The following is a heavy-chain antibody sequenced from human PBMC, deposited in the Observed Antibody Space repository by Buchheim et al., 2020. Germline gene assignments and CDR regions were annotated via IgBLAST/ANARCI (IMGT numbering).Heavy chain of an antibody. J-gene: IGHJ5*02. CDR1: GGSFSGYY. Sequence: QVQLQQWGAGLLKPSETLSLTCAVYGGSFSGYYWSWIRQHPGKGLEWIGEINHSGSTNYNQSLKSRVTISVDTSKKQFSLKLSSVTAADTAVYYCARGGRGYCSGGSCRNWFDPWGQGTL. CDR2: INHSGST. D-gene: IGHD2-15*01. CDR3: ARGGRGYCSGGSCRNWFDP. V-gene: IGHV4-34*01.